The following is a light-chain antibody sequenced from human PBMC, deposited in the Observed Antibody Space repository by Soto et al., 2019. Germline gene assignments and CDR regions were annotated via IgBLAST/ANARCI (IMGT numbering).Light chain of an antibody. Sequence: EMVMTQSPATLSLSPGERATLSCRASQSISNNLAWYQQKPGQAPRLLIYGASTRATGIPARFSGSGSGTEFTLTISSLQSEDFAVYSCQQYSTWPPYTFGQGTKLEIK. J-gene: IGKJ2*01. CDR2: GAS. V-gene: IGKV3-15*01. CDR3: QQYSTWPPYT. CDR1: QSISNN.